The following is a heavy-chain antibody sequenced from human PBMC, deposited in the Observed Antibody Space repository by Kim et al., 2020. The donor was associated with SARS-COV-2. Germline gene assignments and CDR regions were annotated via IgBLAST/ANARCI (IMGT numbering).Heavy chain of an antibody. CDR3: ARGVRTISNYDY. CDR2: MNPNIGNA. CDR1: GYTFTSYD. J-gene: IGHJ4*02. Sequence: ASVKVSCKASGYTFTSYDLNWVRRATGQGLEWMGWMNPNIGNAGYAQKFQGRVTMTMDPSITTAYMELSSLRSEDTAVYYCARGVRTISNYDYWGQGTLV. D-gene: IGHD3-9*01. V-gene: IGHV1-8*01.